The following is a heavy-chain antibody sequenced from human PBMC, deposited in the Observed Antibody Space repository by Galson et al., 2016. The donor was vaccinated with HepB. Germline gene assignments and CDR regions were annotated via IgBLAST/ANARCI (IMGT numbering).Heavy chain of an antibody. V-gene: IGHV4-59*08. CDR2: VSNTGNN. CDR1: GGSISAYY. CDR3: ARHFRRFGELHSFYYGIDV. D-gene: IGHD3-10*01. Sequence: SETLSLTCTVSGGSISAYYWSWIRQPPGKGLEWIGFVSNTGNNNLNPYLKGRVTMSVDTAKMQFFLRLSSVTAADTAVYFCARHFRRFGELHSFYYGIDVWGHGTTVTVSS. J-gene: IGHJ6*02.